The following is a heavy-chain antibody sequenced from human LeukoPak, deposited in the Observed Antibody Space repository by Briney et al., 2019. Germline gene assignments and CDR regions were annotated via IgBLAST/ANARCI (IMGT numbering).Heavy chain of an antibody. CDR2: IYYSGST. CDR1: GGSISSGDYY. CDR3: ARVSSPYGDYYFDY. Sequence: SQTLSLTCTVSGGSISSGDYYWGWLRQPPGKGLEWVGYIYYSGSTYYTPSLKSRVTISVDTSKNQFSLKLSSVTAADTAVYYCARVSSPYGDYYFDYWGQGTLVTVSS. V-gene: IGHV4-30-4*01. J-gene: IGHJ4*02. D-gene: IGHD4-17*01.